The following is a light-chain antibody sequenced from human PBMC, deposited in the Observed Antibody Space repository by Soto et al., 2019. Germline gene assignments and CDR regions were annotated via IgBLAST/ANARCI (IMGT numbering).Light chain of an antibody. Sequence: EIVLTQSPGTLSLSPGERATLSCRASQSVSSSYLAWYQQKPGQAPRLLIYGASSRATGIPDRFSGSWSGTDFTLTISRLEPEDFAVYYCQQYGSSRETFGQGTKVEIK. CDR1: QSVSSSY. CDR3: QQYGSSRET. CDR2: GAS. J-gene: IGKJ1*01. V-gene: IGKV3-20*01.